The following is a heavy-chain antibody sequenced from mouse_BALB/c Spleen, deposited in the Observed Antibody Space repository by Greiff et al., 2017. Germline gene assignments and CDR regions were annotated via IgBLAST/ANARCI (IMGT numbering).Heavy chain of an antibody. D-gene: IGHD1-1*01. V-gene: IGHV1-69*02. Sequence: VQLQQPGAELVKPGASVKLSCKASGYTFTSYWMNWVKQRPGRGLEWIGRIDPSDSETHYNQKFKDKATLTVDKSSSTAYIQLSSLTSEDSAVYYCAREEGYYGSSRYAMDYWGQGTSVTVSS. CDR1: GYTFTSYW. J-gene: IGHJ4*01. CDR3: AREEGYYGSSRYAMDY. CDR2: IDPSDSET.